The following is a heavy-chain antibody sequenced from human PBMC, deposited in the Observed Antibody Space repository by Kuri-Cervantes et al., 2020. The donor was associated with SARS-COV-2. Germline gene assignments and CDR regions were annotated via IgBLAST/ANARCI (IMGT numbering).Heavy chain of an antibody. J-gene: IGHJ6*02. CDR1: GFTFSSYA. CDR2: ISYDGSNK. Sequence: GESLKISCAASGFTFSSYAMHWVRRAPGKGLEWVAVISYDGSNKYYADSVKGRFTISRDNSKNTLYLQMNSLRAEDTAVYYCARATGFKIIAVAGTGDYYYGMDVWGQGTAVTVSS. D-gene: IGHD6-19*01. V-gene: IGHV3-30-3*01. CDR3: ARATGFKIIAVAGTGDYYYGMDV.